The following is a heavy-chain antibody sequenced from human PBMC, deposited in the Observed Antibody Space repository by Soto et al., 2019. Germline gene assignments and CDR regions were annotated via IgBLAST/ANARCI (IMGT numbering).Heavy chain of an antibody. J-gene: IGHJ6*02. D-gene: IGHD2-15*01. V-gene: IGHV4-4*02. Sequence: PSETLSLTCAVSGGSISSSNWWSWVRQPPGKGLEWIGEIYHSGSTNYNPSLKSRVTISVDKSKNQFSLKLSSVTAADTAVYYCARLRGTVVAATLRSSPMEVPYALAVWGQGTTVTVSS. CDR3: ARLRGTVVAATLRSSPMEVPYALAV. CDR1: GGSISSSNW. CDR2: IYHSGST.